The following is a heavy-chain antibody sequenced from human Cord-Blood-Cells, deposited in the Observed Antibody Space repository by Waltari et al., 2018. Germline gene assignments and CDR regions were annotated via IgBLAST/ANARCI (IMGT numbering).Heavy chain of an antibody. CDR2: TYYRSKWYN. D-gene: IGHD6-13*01. V-gene: IGHV6-1*01. CDR1: GDSVSSNSAA. J-gene: IGHJ6*02. CDR3: ARGVASSSWYYYYYYGMDV. Sequence: QVQLQQSGPGLVKPSQTLSLTCAISGDSVSSNSAAWNWIRQSPSRGIEWLGRTYYRSKWYNDYAVSVKSRITINPDTSKNQFSLQLNSVTPEDTAVYYCARGVASSSWYYYYYYGMDVWGQGTTVTVSS.